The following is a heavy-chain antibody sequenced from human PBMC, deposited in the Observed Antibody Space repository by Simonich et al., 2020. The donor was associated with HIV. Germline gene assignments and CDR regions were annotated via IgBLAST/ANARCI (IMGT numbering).Heavy chain of an antibody. Sequence: QVQLQQWGAGLLKPSEPLSLTCAVYGGSFIGYYWSWIRQPPGRGLEWIGEINHSGSTNYNPSLKSRVTISVSTSKKQISLKVRSVTAADTAVYYCARIGPDYYRGYYYVDVWGKGTTVSVSS. CDR3: ARIGPDYYRGYYYVDV. CDR1: GGSFIGYY. J-gene: IGHJ6*03. V-gene: IGHV4-34*01. D-gene: IGHD3-10*01. CDR2: INHSGST.